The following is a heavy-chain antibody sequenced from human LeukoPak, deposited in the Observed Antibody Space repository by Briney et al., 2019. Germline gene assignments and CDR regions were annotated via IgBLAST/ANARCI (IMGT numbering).Heavy chain of an antibody. V-gene: IGHV1-69*13. CDR3: ARSLSGYVEYYYYYGMDV. Sequence: SVKVSCTASGGTFSSYAISWVRQAPGQGLEWMGGIIPIFGTANYAQKFQGRVTITADESTSTAYMELSSLRSEDTAVYYCARSLSGYVEYYYYYGMDVWGQGTTVTVSS. CDR1: GGTFSSYA. D-gene: IGHD5-12*01. CDR2: IIPIFGTA. J-gene: IGHJ6*02.